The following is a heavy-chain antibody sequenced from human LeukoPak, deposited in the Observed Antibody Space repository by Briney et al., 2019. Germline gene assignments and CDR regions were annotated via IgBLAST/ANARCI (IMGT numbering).Heavy chain of an antibody. V-gene: IGHV4-4*07. CDR2: IYTSGST. CDR3: ARGARYCSGGSCYRPFDY. Sequence: PSETLSLTCTVSGGSISSYYWSWIRQPAGKGLEWIGRIYTSGSTNYNPSLKSRVTMSVDTSKNQFSLKLSSVTAADTAVYYCARGARYCSGGSCYRPFDYWGQGTLVTVSS. D-gene: IGHD2-15*01. CDR1: GGSISSYY. J-gene: IGHJ4*02.